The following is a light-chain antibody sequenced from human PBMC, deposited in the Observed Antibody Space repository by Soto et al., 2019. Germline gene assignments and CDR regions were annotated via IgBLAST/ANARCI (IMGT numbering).Light chain of an antibody. CDR1: QSVRNNY. V-gene: IGKV3-20*01. Sequence: EIVLTQSPGTLSLSPGERATLSCRASQSVRNNYLAWYQQRPGQSPRLLMYGTSSRATGVPDRLSGSGSGTDFTLTISRLEPEDFAIYYCQQYGSFPQFTFGPGTKVDIK. J-gene: IGKJ3*01. CDR3: QQYGSFPQFT. CDR2: GTS.